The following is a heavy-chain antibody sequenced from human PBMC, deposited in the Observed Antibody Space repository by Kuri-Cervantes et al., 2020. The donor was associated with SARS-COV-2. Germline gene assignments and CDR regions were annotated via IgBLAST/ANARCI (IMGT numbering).Heavy chain of an antibody. CDR2: VSYNGTNK. V-gene: IGHV3-30-3*01. CDR3: AKELVGDFDWLLRSTVAPQYYFDY. CDR1: GFNYLNYA. D-gene: IGHD3-9*01. J-gene: IGHJ4*02. Sequence: GGSLRLSCSASGFNYLNYAIHWVRQAPGTGLEWVAVVSYNGTNKYYADSVKGQFTISRDNSKNTLYLQMNSLRAEDTAVYYCAKELVGDFDWLLRSTVAPQYYFDYWGQGTLVTVSS.